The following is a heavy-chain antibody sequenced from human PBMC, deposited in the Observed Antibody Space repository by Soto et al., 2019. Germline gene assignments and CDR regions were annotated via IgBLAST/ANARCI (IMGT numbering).Heavy chain of an antibody. V-gene: IGHV3-30*03. CDR3: VGGQYYFDY. Sequence: QVQLVESGGGVVQPGRSLRLSCAASGFPFSSYGMHWVREAPGKGLEWVAVISYDGSNKYYADSVKGRFTISRDNSASTLYLQMNSLRPEDNALYDCVGGQYYFDYRGQGTLVTVSP. CDR2: ISYDGSNK. D-gene: IGHD3-10*01. J-gene: IGHJ4*02. CDR1: GFPFSSYG.